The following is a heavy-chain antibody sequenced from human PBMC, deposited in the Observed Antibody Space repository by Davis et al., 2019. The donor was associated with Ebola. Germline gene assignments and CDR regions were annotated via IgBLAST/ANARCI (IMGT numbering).Heavy chain of an antibody. CDR1: GYTFTGYY. V-gene: IGHV1-2*06. CDR3: ARVYCSSTSCARAIYFDY. J-gene: IGHJ4*02. D-gene: IGHD2-2*01. Sequence: ASVKVSCKASGYTFTGYYMHWVRQAPGQGLEWMGRINPNSGGTNYAQKFQGRVTMTRDTSISTAYMELSRLRSDDTAVYYCARVYCSSTSCARAIYFDYWGQGTLVTVSS. CDR2: INPNSGGT.